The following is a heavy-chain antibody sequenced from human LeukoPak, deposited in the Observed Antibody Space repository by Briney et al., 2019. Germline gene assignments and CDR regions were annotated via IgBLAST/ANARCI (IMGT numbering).Heavy chain of an antibody. CDR1: GYTFIGYY. Sequence: ASVKVSCKASGYTFIGYYIHWVRQAPGQGLEWVGWLNPNSGGTNYAQKFQARVTMTRDTSISTAYMELSSLISDDTAVYYCARDASPFDYWGQGTLVTVSS. CDR2: LNPNSGGT. CDR3: ARDASPFDY. J-gene: IGHJ4*02. V-gene: IGHV1-2*02.